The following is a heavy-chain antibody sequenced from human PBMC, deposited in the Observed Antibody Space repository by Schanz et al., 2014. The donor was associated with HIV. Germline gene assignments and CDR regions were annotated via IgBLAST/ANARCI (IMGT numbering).Heavy chain of an antibody. CDR3: VKAYSSGFSGAGS. D-gene: IGHD5-18*01. J-gene: IGHJ5*02. Sequence: EVQLLESGGGLVQPGGSLRLSCAASGFTFSSYARTWVRQAPGKGLDWVSTISGSDGDTYYADSVKGRFTISRDNSRNALYLHMNSLRADDTAIYYCVKAYSSGFSGAGSWGQGTLVTVSS. CDR2: ISGSDGDT. CDR1: GFTFSSYA. V-gene: IGHV3-23*01.